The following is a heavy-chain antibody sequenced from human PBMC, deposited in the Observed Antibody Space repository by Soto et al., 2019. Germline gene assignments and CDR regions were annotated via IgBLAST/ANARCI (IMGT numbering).Heavy chain of an antibody. D-gene: IGHD3-22*01. CDR2: IYHSGST. J-gene: IGHJ5*02. CDR3: ASVGSDYDNSGYYLP. V-gene: IGHV4-4*02. CDR1: GGSVSSSNG. Sequence: SETLSLTCIVSGGSVSSSNGGSWVRQPPGKGLEWIGEIYHSGSTTYNPSLKSRATISVDKSENQFSLRLKSVTAADTAVYYCASVGSDYDNSGYYLPWGPGTLVTVSS.